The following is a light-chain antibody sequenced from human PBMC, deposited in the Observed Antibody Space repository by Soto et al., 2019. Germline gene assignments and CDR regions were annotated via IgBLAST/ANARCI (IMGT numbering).Light chain of an antibody. CDR2: GTS. Sequence: EIVMTQSPATPSVSPGERATLPCRASQSVRSNLAWYHQKPGQAPRLLIYGTSTRATGIPARFSGSGSGTEFTLTISSLQSEDFAVYYCQQYNNWPAITFGQGTRLEI. CDR1: QSVRSN. CDR3: QQYNNWPAIT. J-gene: IGKJ5*01. V-gene: IGKV3D-15*01.